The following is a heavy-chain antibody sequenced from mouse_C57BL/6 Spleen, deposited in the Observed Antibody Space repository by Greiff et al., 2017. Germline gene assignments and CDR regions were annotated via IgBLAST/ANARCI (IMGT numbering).Heavy chain of an antibody. Sequence: QVQLKQSGAELVRPGTSVKVSCKASGYAFTNYLIEWVKQRPGQGLEWIGVINPGSGGTNYNEKFKGKATLTADKSSSTAYMQLSSLTSEDSAVYFCARGGASRAMDYWGQGTSVTVSS. D-gene: IGHD6-1*01. J-gene: IGHJ4*01. CDR2: INPGSGGT. V-gene: IGHV1-54*01. CDR1: GYAFTNYL. CDR3: ARGGASRAMDY.